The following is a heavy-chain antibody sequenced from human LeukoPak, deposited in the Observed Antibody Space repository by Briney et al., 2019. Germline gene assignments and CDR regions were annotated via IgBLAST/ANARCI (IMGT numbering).Heavy chain of an antibody. Sequence: GGSLRLSCAASGFTFSLYSMNWVRQAPGKGLEWVSYITSGSSTTYYADSVKGRFTISRDNAKNSLYLQMNSLRAEDTAVYYCARFYYYDSSGYYYFDYWGQGTLVTVSS. CDR2: ITSGSSTT. V-gene: IGHV3-48*04. CDR3: ARFYYYDSSGYYYFDY. D-gene: IGHD3-22*01. CDR1: GFTFSLYS. J-gene: IGHJ4*02.